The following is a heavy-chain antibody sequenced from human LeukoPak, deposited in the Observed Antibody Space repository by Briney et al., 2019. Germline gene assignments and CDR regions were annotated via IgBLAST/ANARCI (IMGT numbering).Heavy chain of an antibody. CDR1: GGSSSGYY. V-gene: IGHV4-34*01. CDR3: ARRQWEVGDY. D-gene: IGHD1-26*01. CDR2: INHSGST. Sequence: SETLSLTCAVYGGSSSGYYWSWIRQPPGKGLEWIGEINHSGSTNYNPSLKSRVTISVDTSMNQFSLKLTSVTAADTAVYYCARRQWEVGDYWGQGTPVTVSS. J-gene: IGHJ4*02.